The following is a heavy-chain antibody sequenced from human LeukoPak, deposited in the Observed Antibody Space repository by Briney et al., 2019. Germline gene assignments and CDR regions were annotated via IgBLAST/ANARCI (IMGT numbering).Heavy chain of an antibody. CDR1: GGSISSYY. CDR3: ARHAAWYYDSSGYYDAFDI. J-gene: IGHJ3*02. Sequence: PSETLSLTCTVSGGSISSYYWSWIRQPPGKGLEWIGYIYYSGTTNYNPSLKSRVTISVDTSKDQFSLKLSSVTAADTAVYYCARHAAWYYDSSGYYDAFDIWGQGTMVTVSS. CDR2: IYYSGTT. V-gene: IGHV4-59*08. D-gene: IGHD3-22*01.